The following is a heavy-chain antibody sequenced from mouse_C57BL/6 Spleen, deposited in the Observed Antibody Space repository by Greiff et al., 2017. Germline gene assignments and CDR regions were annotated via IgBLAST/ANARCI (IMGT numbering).Heavy chain of an antibody. CDR2: ISYDGSN. CDR1: GYSITSGYY. V-gene: IGHV3-6*01. Sequence: EVQLVESGPGLVKPSQSLSLTCSVTGYSITSGYYWNWIRQFPGNKLEWMGYISYDGSNNYNPSLKNRISITRDTSKNQFFLKLNSVTTEDTATYYCARAPYYYGSSSWFAYWGQGTLVTVSA. D-gene: IGHD1-1*01. CDR3: ARAPYYYGSSSWFAY. J-gene: IGHJ3*01.